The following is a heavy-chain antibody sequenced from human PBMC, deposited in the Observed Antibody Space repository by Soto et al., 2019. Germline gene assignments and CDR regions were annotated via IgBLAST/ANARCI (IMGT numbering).Heavy chain of an antibody. CDR3: EKGSRWNPGGPDY. CDR1: GFTFSSYA. Sequence: EVQLLESGGGLVQPGGSLRLSCAASGFTFSSYAMSWVRQAPGKGLEWVSGITGSGSATYYAASVEGRFTISRDNSKNKLYLQMNSLRAEDTAVYYCEKGSRWNPGGPDYWGQGTPVTVSS. D-gene: IGHD1-1*01. V-gene: IGHV3-23*01. CDR2: ITGSGSAT. J-gene: IGHJ4*02.